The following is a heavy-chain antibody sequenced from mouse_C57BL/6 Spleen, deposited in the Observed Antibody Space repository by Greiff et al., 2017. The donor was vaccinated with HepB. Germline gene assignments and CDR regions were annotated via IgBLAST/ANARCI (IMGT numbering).Heavy chain of an antibody. J-gene: IGHJ4*01. D-gene: IGHD1-1*01. Sequence: QVQLQQSGAELARPGASVKMSCKASGYTFTSYTMHWVKQRPGQGPEWIGYINPSSGYTKYNQKFKDKATLTADKSSSTAYMQLSSLTSEDSAVYYCARSPYYGSSNYAMDYWGQGTSVTVSS. V-gene: IGHV1-4*01. CDR3: ARSPYYGSSNYAMDY. CDR2: INPSSGYT. CDR1: GYTFTSYT.